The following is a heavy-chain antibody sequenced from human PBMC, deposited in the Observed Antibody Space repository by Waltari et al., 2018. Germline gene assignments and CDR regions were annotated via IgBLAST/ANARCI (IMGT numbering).Heavy chain of an antibody. CDR2: SKSKTEGGTT. V-gene: IGHV3-15*01. J-gene: IGHJ4*02. CDR1: GFTFSNAW. D-gene: IGHD3-10*01. Sequence: EVQLVESGGGLVKPGGSLRLSCAASGFTFSNAWMSWVRQAPGKGLEWVGRSKSKTEGGTTDYAAPVKGRFTISRDDSKNTLYLQMNSLKTEDTAVYYCTTDRFGPRWGQGTLVTVSS. CDR3: TTDRFGPR.